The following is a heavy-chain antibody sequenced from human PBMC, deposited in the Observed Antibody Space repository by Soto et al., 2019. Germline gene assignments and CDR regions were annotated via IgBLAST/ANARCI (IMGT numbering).Heavy chain of an antibody. Sequence: PGGSLRLSCAASGFTFSSYFMSWVRQAPGQGLEWVSTVSPNSGSSYYADSVKGRFTISRDNSRNTLYLQMNSLRADDTPVYYCAKELSGFFDYWGQGPPVTVSS. CDR2: VSPNSGSS. CDR1: GFTFSSYF. CDR3: AKELSGFFDY. V-gene: IGHV3-23*01. J-gene: IGHJ4*02. D-gene: IGHD5-12*01.